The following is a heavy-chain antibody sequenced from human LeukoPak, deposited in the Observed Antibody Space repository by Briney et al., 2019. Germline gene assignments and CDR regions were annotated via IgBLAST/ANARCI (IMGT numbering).Heavy chain of an antibody. D-gene: IGHD1-1*01. V-gene: IGHV1-46*01. CDR2: INPSGGST. J-gene: IGHJ6*03. Sequence: GASVKVSCKASGYTFTGHYMHWVRQAPGQGLEWMGIINPSGGSTSYAQKFQGRVTMTRDMSTSTVYMELSSLRSEDTAVYYCARAATVALQSYYYYYMDVWGKGTTVTVSS. CDR1: GYTFTGHY. CDR3: ARAATVALQSYYYYYMDV.